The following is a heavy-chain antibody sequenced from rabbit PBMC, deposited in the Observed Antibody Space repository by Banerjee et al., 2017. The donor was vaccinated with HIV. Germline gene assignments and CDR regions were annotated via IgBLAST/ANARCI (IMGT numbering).Heavy chain of an antibody. CDR3: VRSGYGGGSYFNL. Sequence: QEQLVESGGGLVQPEGSLTLTCTASGFSFSSSYYMCWVRQAPGKGLEWIACIYAGSSGSTDYATWAKGRFTISKTSSTTVTLQMTGLTVADTATFFCVRSGYGGGSYFNLWGPGTLVTVS. D-gene: IGHD8-1*01. J-gene: IGHJ4*01. CDR1: GFSFSSSYY. CDR2: IYAGSSGST. V-gene: IGHV1S45*01.